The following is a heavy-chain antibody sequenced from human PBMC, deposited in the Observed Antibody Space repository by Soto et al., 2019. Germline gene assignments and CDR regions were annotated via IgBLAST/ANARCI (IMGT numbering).Heavy chain of an antibody. Sequence: QVQLEESGPGLVKPSETLSLTCTVSGGSINAFFWSWVRQPPGKGLESIGYIFYSGSTNYNPSLKSRVTITLDTSKTQFSLKRTSVTAADTAVYYCATQTGLYYYGLDVWGQGTMVAVSS. V-gene: IGHV4-59*01. J-gene: IGHJ6*02. CDR1: GGSINAFF. CDR2: IFYSGST. CDR3: ATQTGLYYYGLDV.